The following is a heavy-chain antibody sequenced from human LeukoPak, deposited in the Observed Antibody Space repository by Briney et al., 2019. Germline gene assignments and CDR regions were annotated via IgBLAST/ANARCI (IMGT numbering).Heavy chain of an antibody. CDR1: GFTFSSYS. V-gene: IGHV3-21*01. CDR3: AREHSSSWYFDY. J-gene: IGHJ4*02. CDR2: ISSSSSYI. Sequence: GGSLRLSCAASGFTFSSYSMNWVRQAPGKGLEWVSSISSSSSYIYYADSVKGRFTISRDNAKNSLYLQMNSLRAEDTAVYYCAREHSSSWYFDYGGQGTLVTVSS. D-gene: IGHD6-13*01.